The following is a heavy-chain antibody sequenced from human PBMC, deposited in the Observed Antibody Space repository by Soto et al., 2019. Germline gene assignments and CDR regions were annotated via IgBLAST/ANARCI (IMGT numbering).Heavy chain of an antibody. Sequence: GGSLRLSCAASGFTFSSYAMSWVRQAPGKGLEWVSAISGSGGSIYYADSVKGRFTISRDNSKNTLYLQMNSLRAEDTAVYYCAKYPSVLSPRYYFDFWGQGTLVTVSS. V-gene: IGHV3-23*01. CDR2: ISGSGGSI. D-gene: IGHD3-16*02. J-gene: IGHJ4*02. CDR1: GFTFSSYA. CDR3: AKYPSVLSPRYYFDF.